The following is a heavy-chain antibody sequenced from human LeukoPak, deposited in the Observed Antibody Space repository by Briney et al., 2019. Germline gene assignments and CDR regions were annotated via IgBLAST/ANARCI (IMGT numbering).Heavy chain of an antibody. CDR3: AKVGLTVTTILDYFDY. V-gene: IGHV3-21*01. CDR2: IRKDGDYI. J-gene: IGHJ4*02. Sequence: GGSLRLSCVGSGFPFSAYGMNWVRQPPGKGLEWLASIRKDGDYIYYAASVKGRFTISRDNAKNTLFLQMNSLRAEDTAVYYCAKVGLTVTTILDYFDYWGQGTLVTVSS. D-gene: IGHD4-11*01. CDR1: GFPFSAYG.